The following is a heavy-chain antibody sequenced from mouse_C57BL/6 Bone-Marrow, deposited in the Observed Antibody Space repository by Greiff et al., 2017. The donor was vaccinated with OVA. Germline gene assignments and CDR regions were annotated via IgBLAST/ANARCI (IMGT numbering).Heavy chain of an antibody. CDR2: IYPRSGNT. V-gene: IGHV1-81*01. D-gene: IGHD1-1*01. J-gene: IGHJ2*01. CDR3: ARPTVVPLYFDY. CDR1: GYTFTSYG. Sequence: VQLQQSGAELARPGASVKLSCKASGYTFTSYGISWVKQRTGQGLEWIGEIYPRSGNTYYNEKFKGKATLTADKSSSTAYMELRSLTSEDSAVYFCARPTVVPLYFDYWGKGTTLTVSS.